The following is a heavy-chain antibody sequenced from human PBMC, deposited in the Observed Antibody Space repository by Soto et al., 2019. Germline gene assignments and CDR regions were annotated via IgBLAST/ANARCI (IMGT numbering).Heavy chain of an antibody. D-gene: IGHD3-10*01. Sequence: QLQLQESGPGLVKPSETLSLTCAVSGGSLSAPTYYWGWVRQPPGKGLEWIGNIHYTGSPFYNPSLKSRVTISVDTSKNQFSLRLTAVTAADTAVYYCARVRGEVDNWFDPWGRGTLVIVSS. CDR1: GGSLSAPTYY. V-gene: IGHV4-39*01. J-gene: IGHJ5*02. CDR2: IHYTGSP. CDR3: ARVRGEVDNWFDP.